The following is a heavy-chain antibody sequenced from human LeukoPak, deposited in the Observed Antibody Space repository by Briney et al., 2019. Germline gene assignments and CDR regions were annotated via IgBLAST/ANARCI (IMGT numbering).Heavy chain of an antibody. D-gene: IGHD6-19*01. CDR2: MNPNSGNT. CDR1: GYTFTSYD. CDR3: ARGSGGVAVAGNGFLSYYYYMDV. V-gene: IGHV1-8*01. J-gene: IGHJ6*03. Sequence: APLRVSCTASGYTFTSYDINWVRQATGQQLGGMGWMNPNSGNTGYAQKFQGRVTMTRNTSITTAYIQRSSLRSEDTAVYYCARGSGGVAVAGNGFLSYYYYMDVWGKGTTVTVSS.